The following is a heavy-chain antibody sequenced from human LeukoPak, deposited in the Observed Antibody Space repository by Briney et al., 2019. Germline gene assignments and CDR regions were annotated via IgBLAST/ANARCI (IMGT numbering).Heavy chain of an antibody. CDR3: ANPSVDVVLPAPFDY. CDR1: GFTFSSYA. J-gene: IGHJ4*02. Sequence: GGSLRLSCAASGFTFSSYAISWVRQAPGKGLEWVSAISGSGGSTHYADSVKGRFTTSTDNPKTTLYLQMNSLRAEDTAVYYCANPSVDVVLPAPFDYWGQGTLVTVSS. CDR2: ISGSGGST. V-gene: IGHV3-23*01. D-gene: IGHD2-2*01.